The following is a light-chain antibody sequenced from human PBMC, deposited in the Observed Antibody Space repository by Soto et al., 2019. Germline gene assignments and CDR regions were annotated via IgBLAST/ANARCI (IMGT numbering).Light chain of an antibody. CDR1: QSLVHSDGNTY. CDR2: KVS. V-gene: IGKV2-30*02. Sequence: EGVMTQSPLSLPVPLGQPASISCRTSQSLVHSDGNTYLSWFQQRPCKSPRRLIYKVSNRDSGVPDSFSGSGSGTDFTLKISRVEAEDVGVYYCMQCSRWPWTFGQGTKVEIK. J-gene: IGKJ1*01. CDR3: MQCSRWPWT.